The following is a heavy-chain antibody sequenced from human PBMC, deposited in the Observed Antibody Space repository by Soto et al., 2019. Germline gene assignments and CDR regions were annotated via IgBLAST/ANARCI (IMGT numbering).Heavy chain of an antibody. Sequence: GGSLRLSCAASGFTFSSYAMRWVRQAPGKGLEWVSAISGSGGSTYYADSVKGRFTISRDNSKNTLYLQMNSLRAEDTAVYYCARKVYYYDSSGYYPFDYWGQGTLVTVSS. D-gene: IGHD3-22*01. V-gene: IGHV3-23*01. CDR2: ISGSGGST. CDR3: ARKVYYYDSSGYYPFDY. CDR1: GFTFSSYA. J-gene: IGHJ4*02.